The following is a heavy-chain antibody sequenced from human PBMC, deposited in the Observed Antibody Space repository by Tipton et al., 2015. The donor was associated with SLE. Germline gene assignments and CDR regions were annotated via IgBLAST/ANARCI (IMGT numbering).Heavy chain of an antibody. Sequence: TLSLTCIVSGGSISSSSYYWGWIRQPPGKGLEWIGEINHSGSTNYNPSLKSRVTISVDTSKNQFSLKLSSVTAADTAVYYCARQPRSDYYDSSGYYHNWFDPWGQGTLVTVSS. CDR2: INHSGST. CDR1: GGSISSSSYY. CDR3: ARQPRSDYYDSSGYYHNWFDP. D-gene: IGHD3-22*01. J-gene: IGHJ5*02. V-gene: IGHV4-39*07.